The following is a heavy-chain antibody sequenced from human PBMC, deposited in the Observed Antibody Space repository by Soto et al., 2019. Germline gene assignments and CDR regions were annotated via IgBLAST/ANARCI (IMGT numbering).Heavy chain of an antibody. Sequence: PGGSLRLSCAASGFTFSSYSMNWVRQAPGKGLEWVSSISSSSSYIYYADSVKGRFTISRDNAKNSLYLQMNSLRAEDTAVYYCARDWRATSYYYGMDVWGQGTTVTVSS. CDR3: ARDWRATSYYYGMDV. V-gene: IGHV3-21*01. J-gene: IGHJ6*02. D-gene: IGHD1-26*01. CDR1: GFTFSSYS. CDR2: ISSSSSYI.